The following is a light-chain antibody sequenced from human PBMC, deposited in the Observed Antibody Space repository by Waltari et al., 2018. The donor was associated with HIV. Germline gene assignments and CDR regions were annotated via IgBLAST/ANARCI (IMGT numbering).Light chain of an antibody. CDR1: QSISDSSNNKNY. Sequence: DIVLTQTPDSLGVSLGEGGTITCKSGQSISDSSNNKNYLTWLQHKPGKPPKLLIHGASTRESGVPDRFSGSGSGTDFTLTISGLQAEDVAVYYCQQYYNTPRTFGQGTRVEIK. V-gene: IGKV4-1*01. J-gene: IGKJ1*01. CDR2: GAS. CDR3: QQYYNTPRT.